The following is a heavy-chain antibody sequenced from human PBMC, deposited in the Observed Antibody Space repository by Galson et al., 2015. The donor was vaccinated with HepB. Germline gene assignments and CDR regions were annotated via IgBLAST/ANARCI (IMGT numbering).Heavy chain of an antibody. CDR1: GFTFSSYG. CDR2: IWYDGSNT. Sequence: LRLSCAASGFTFSSYGMHWVRQAPGKGLEWVAFIWYDGSNTNYADSVKGRFTISRDKSKNKLDLQMNSLRAEDTAVYYCARDRQVRYFDLWGRGTLVTVSS. J-gene: IGHJ2*01. CDR3: ARDRQVRYFDL. V-gene: IGHV3-33*01.